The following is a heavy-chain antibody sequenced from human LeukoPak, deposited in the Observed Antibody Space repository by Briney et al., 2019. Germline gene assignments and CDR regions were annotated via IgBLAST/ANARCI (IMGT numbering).Heavy chain of an antibody. CDR3: ARTAINTVVVPAAIYFDY. D-gene: IGHD2-2*01. J-gene: IGHJ4*02. Sequence: GGSLRLSCAASGFTFSSYWMSWVRQAPGKGLEWVANIKQDGSEKYYVDSVKGRFTISRDNAKNSLYLQMNSLRAEDTAVYYCARTAINTVVVPAAIYFDYWGQGTLVTVSS. CDR1: GFTFSSYW. V-gene: IGHV3-7*01. CDR2: IKQDGSEK.